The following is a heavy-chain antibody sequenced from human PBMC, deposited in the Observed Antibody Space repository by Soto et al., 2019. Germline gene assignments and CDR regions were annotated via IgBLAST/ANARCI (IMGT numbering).Heavy chain of an antibody. CDR3: ASHPSRNYYKYFKH. CDR1: GFTFSNYA. CDR2: ISGSGGST. V-gene: IGHV3-23*01. D-gene: IGHD1-26*01. J-gene: IGHJ1*01. Sequence: EVQLLESGGGLVQPGGSLRLSCAASGFTFSNYAMSWVRQAPGKGLEWVSAISGSGGSTYYADSVKGRFTISRDNSKNTLFLQMNSLRAEDTALYYCASHPSRNYYKYFKHWGQGTLVTVSS.